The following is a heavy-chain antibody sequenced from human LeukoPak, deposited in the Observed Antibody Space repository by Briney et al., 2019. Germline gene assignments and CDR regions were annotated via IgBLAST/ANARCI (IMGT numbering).Heavy chain of an antibody. CDR1: GFIFRSYW. CDR3: ARDGEIAATGD. CDR2: INADGSST. J-gene: IGHJ4*02. V-gene: IGHV3-74*01. D-gene: IGHD2-15*01. Sequence: GGSVRLSCAASGFIFRSYWMHWVRQAPGRGLVWVSRINADGSSTNYADSVKGRFTISRDNAKNTLYLQMNSLRAEDTAVYYCARDGEIAATGDWGQGTLVTVSS.